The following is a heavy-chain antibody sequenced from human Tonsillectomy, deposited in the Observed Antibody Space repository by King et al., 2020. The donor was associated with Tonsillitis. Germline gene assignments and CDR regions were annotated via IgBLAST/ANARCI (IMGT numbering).Heavy chain of an antibody. J-gene: IGHJ6*02. D-gene: IGHD4-17*01. V-gene: IGHV3-23*03. CDR1: GFTFRSYA. CDR2: IYSGGSDT. CDR3: AKVVGYGVPKHHYYYYGMDV. Sequence: VQLVESGGGLEQPGGSLRLSCAASGFTFRSYAMTWVRQAPGKGLEWVSLIYSGGSDTYYADSVKGRFTISRDNSKNTLYLQMNSLRAEDTAVYYCAKVVGYGVPKHHYYYYGMDVWGQGTTVTVSS.